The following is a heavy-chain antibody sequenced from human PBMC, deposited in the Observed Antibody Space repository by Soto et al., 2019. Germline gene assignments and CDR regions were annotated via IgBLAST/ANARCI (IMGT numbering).Heavy chain of an antibody. V-gene: IGHV3-33*01. CDR3: ARMSVPGHCTATGCPNIDY. J-gene: IGHJ4*02. CDR1: GFIFSNYG. D-gene: IGHD2-8*02. Sequence: PGGSLRLSCSASGFIFSNYGMAGVRQVPGKGPEWVAVTWYDGSKKYYADSVKGRFAISRDNSKNTLHLQINSLRAEDTAVYYCARMSVPGHCTATGCPNIDYWGQGPLVTGSS. CDR2: TWYDGSKK.